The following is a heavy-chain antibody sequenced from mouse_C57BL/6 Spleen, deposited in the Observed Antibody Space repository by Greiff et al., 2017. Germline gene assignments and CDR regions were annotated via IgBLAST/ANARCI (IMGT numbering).Heavy chain of an antibody. CDR1: EYEFPSHD. CDR2: INSDGGST. CDR3: ARHTHDYDRMGYAMDY. Sequence: EVNVVESGGGLVQPGESLKLSCESNEYEFPSHDMSWVRKTPEKRLELVAAINSDGGSTYYPDTMERRFIISRDNTKKTLYLQMSSLRSEDTALYYCARHTHDYDRMGYAMDYWGQGTSVTVSS. V-gene: IGHV5-2*01. D-gene: IGHD2-4*01. J-gene: IGHJ4*01.